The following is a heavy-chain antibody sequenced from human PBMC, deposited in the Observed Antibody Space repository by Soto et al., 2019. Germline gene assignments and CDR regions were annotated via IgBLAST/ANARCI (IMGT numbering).Heavy chain of an antibody. Sequence: WGSLRLSCAASGLTFNNAWMNWVRQAPGKGLEWVGRIRSKSDGGTTDYAAPVKGRFTISRDDSKNMVDLQMSSLKTEDTAINYCTTYSGAAFEYWGQGALVTVSS. D-gene: IGHD1-26*01. CDR2: IRSKSDGGTT. V-gene: IGHV3-15*01. CDR3: TTYSGAAFEY. CDR1: GLTFNNAW. J-gene: IGHJ4*02.